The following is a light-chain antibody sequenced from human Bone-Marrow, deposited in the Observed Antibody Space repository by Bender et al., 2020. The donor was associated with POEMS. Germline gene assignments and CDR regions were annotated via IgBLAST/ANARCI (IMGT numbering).Light chain of an antibody. J-gene: IGLJ2*01. V-gene: IGLV3-10*01. CDR2: EDQ. Sequence: SYELTQPPSVSVSPGQTARITCSGDALPKQYAYWYQQKSGPAPVLVIYEDQKRPSGVPERFSASSSGTVASLTITGAQVEDKADYYCYSTDSSRNHRVFSGGTKLTVL. CDR3: YSTDSSRNHRV. CDR1: ALPKQY.